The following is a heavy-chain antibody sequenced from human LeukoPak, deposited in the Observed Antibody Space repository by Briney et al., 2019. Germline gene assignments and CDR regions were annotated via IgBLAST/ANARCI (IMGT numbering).Heavy chain of an antibody. CDR1: DGSISTYY. CDR3: ARGGGCSSTTCYEFDS. D-gene: IGHD2-2*01. V-gene: IGHV4-4*07. CDR2: IYTSGNT. J-gene: IGHJ4*02. Sequence: SETLSLTCTVSDGSISTYYWSWIRQSAGKGLEWIGRIYTSGNTNYNPSLKSRVTISVDKPKNQFSLKLSSVTAADTAVYYCARGGGCSSTTCYEFDSWGQGTLVTVSS.